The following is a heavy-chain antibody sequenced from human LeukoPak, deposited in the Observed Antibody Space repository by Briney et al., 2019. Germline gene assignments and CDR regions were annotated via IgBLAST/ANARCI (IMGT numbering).Heavy chain of an antibody. Sequence: GGSLRLSRAASGFTFNSHWMHWVRQAPGKGLVWVSRINNDGSTTTYADSVRGRFTISRDNAKNTLFLQMNSLRAEDTAVYYCVRDRPHNWFDPWGQGTLVTVSS. CDR1: GFTFNSHW. J-gene: IGHJ5*02. CDR2: INNDGSTT. D-gene: IGHD6-6*01. V-gene: IGHV3-74*01. CDR3: VRDRPHNWFDP.